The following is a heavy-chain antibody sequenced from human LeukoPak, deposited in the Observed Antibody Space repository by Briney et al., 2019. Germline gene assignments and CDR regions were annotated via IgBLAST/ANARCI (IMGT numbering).Heavy chain of an antibody. D-gene: IGHD3-10*01. CDR2: FDREDGET. CDR1: GYTLTELS. V-gene: IGHV1-24*01. Sequence: ASVNVSCKVSGYTLTELSMHWVRQAPGKGVEGMGGFDREDGETIKAQKFQGRVTMTEDTSTDTAYMELSSLRSEDTAVYYCASFYGSGSYSYYGMDVWGKGTTVTVSS. CDR3: ASFYGSGSYSYYGMDV. J-gene: IGHJ6*04.